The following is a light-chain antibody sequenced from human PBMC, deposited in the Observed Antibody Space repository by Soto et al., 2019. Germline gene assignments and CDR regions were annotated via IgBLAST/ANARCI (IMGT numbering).Light chain of an antibody. Sequence: DIVMTQSPASLAVSLGGRATINCKSSQSVFFSFNNKDYVAWYQQKPGQPPKLLIYWSAIRESGVPDRFSGSGSGTDFTLTIDSLQAEDVAVYYCQQYYNTPKTFGQGPKVEIK. CDR2: WSA. V-gene: IGKV4-1*01. CDR3: QQYYNTPKT. J-gene: IGKJ1*01. CDR1: QSVFFSFNNKDY.